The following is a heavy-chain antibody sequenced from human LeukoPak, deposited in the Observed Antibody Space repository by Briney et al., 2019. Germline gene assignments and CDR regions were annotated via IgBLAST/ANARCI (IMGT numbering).Heavy chain of an antibody. CDR1: GFTFSGYA. V-gene: IGHV3-23*01. Sequence: GGSLRLSCAASGFTFSGYAMSWVRQAPGEGLEWVSGISAGGDTTYTADSVRGRFTISRDNSNNTLYLQMNTLTAEDTAVYYCAAISYSGTWPVGYWGQGALVTVTA. J-gene: IGHJ4*02. D-gene: IGHD6-25*01. CDR2: ISAGGDTT. CDR3: AAISYSGTWPVGY.